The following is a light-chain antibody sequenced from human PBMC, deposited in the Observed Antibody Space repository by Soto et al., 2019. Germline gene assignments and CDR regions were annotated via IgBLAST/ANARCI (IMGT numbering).Light chain of an antibody. CDR3: QTWDSSTAI. Sequence: SYELAQPPSVSVSPGQTATITCSGDKLGDKHVWWYQQRPGQSPVVVMYEDTKWPSGIPERFSGASSGNTATLTISGTQTMDEADYYCQTWDSSTAIFGGGTKVTVL. J-gene: IGLJ2*01. CDR2: EDT. V-gene: IGLV3-1*01. CDR1: KLGDKH.